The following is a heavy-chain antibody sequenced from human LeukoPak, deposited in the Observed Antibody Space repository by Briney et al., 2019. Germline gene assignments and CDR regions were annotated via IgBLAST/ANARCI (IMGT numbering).Heavy chain of an antibody. V-gene: IGHV1-8*01. D-gene: IGHD3-10*01. CDR3: ARVTGIIDY. CDR2: ININSGNT. Sequence: ASVKVSRKASVYTHSNYDIDGVGQATGQGLEWMGWININSGNTGYAQKFQGRATMTRDTSISTAYMEVSSLRYDDTAVYYCARVTGIIDYGGQGTLVTVSS. J-gene: IGHJ4*02. CDR1: VYTHSNYD.